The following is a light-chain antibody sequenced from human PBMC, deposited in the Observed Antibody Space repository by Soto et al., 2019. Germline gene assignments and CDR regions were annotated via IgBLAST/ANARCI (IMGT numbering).Light chain of an antibody. CDR3: SSFAGSDNVV. CDR1: SSDVGGYNS. Sequence: QSALTQPPSASGSPGQSVTISCTGTSSDVGGYNSVSWYQQHPGKAPKLMIYEVSKRPSGVPVRFSGSKSGNTASLTVSGLQAEDEADYYCSSFAGSDNVVFGGGTKLTV. CDR2: EVS. J-gene: IGLJ2*01. V-gene: IGLV2-8*01.